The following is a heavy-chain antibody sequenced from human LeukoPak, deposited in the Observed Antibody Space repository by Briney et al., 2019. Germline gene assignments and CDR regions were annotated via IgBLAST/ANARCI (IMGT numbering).Heavy chain of an antibody. CDR2: IKQDGSEK. CDR3: ARGAYCGGDCYFDGMDV. CDR1: GFIFSSYW. J-gene: IGHJ6*02. Sequence: PGGSLRLSCAASGFIFSSYWMSWVSQAPGKGLEWVANIKQDGSEKYYVDSVKGRFTISRDNAKNSLYLQMNSLRAEDTAVYYCARGAYCGGDCYFDGMDVWGQGTTVTVSS. V-gene: IGHV3-7*01. D-gene: IGHD2-21*02.